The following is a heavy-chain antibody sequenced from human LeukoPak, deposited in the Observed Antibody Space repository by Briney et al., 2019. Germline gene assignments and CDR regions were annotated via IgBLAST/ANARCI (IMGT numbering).Heavy chain of an antibody. CDR3: AREDWYFDL. CDR1: GGSFIDFY. Sequence: ASETLSLTCAVNGGSFIDFYWTWTRQPPGKGLEWIGEINDSGSTKYSPSLGSRVTISLDTSKSQFSLKLTSVTAADTAVYYCAREDWYFDLWGRGTLVTVSS. CDR2: INDSGST. J-gene: IGHJ2*01. V-gene: IGHV4-34*01.